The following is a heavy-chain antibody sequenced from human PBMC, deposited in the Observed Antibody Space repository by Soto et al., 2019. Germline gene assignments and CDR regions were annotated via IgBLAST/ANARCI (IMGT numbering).Heavy chain of an antibody. CDR3: ARVFRGSGSYYYFDY. D-gene: IGHD3-10*01. Sequence: QVQLVQSGAEVKKPGASVKVSCKASGYTFTGYYMHWVRQAPGQGLEWMGWINPNSGGTNYAQKFQGWVTMTRDTSISTAYMELSRLRSEDTAVYYCARVFRGSGSYYYFDYWGQGTLVTVSS. CDR2: INPNSGGT. CDR1: GYTFTGYY. J-gene: IGHJ4*02. V-gene: IGHV1-2*04.